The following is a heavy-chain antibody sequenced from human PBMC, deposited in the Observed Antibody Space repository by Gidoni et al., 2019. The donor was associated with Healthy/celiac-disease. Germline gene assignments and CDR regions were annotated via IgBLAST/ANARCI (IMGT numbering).Heavy chain of an antibody. V-gene: IGHV3-30*18. Sequence: QVQLVESGGGVVQPGRSLRLSCAASGFTFSSYGMHWVRQAPGKGLEWVAVISYDGSNKYYADSVKGRFTISRDNSKNTLYLQMNSLRAEDTAVYYCAKDGTCSGGSCFSLDYWGQGTLVTVSS. CDR1: GFTFSSYG. D-gene: IGHD2-15*01. CDR2: ISYDGSNK. CDR3: AKDGTCSGGSCFSLDY. J-gene: IGHJ4*02.